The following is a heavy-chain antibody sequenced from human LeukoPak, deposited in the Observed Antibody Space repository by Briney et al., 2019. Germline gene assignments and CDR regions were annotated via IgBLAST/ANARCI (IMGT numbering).Heavy chain of an antibody. CDR1: GGSITSGSYF. V-gene: IGHV4-39*07. Sequence: SETLSLTCSVSGGSITSGSYFWGWIRQPPGKGLEWIGSMYYSGSTYYSPSLQSRVTISVDTSNNQFSLKLSSVTAADTAVYYCARDLESYDFWSGRYYYYYMDVWGKGTTVTVSS. CDR2: MYYSGST. J-gene: IGHJ6*03. CDR3: ARDLESYDFWSGRYYYYYMDV. D-gene: IGHD3-3*01.